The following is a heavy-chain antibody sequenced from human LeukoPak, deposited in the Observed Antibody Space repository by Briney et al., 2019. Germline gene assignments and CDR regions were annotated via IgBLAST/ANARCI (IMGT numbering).Heavy chain of an antibody. J-gene: IGHJ5*02. V-gene: IGHV1-46*01. D-gene: IGHD6-19*01. CDR3: ARGVIAVAGSAWFDP. CDR1: GYTFTSYY. CDR2: INPSGGST. Sequence: ASVKVSCKASGYTFTSYYMHWVRQAPGQGLEWMGIINPSGGSTSYAQKFQGRVTMTRDMSTSTVYMELSSLRSEDTAVYYCARGVIAVAGSAWFDPWGQGTLVTVSS.